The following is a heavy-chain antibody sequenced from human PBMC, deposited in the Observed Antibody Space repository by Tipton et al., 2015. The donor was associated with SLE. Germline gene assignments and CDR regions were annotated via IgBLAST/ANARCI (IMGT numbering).Heavy chain of an antibody. J-gene: IGHJ3*01. CDR3: ARENVAADGALDV. D-gene: IGHD6-13*01. CDR1: GGSFSGYY. Sequence: LRLSCAVYGGSFSGYYWSWIRQPPGKGLEWIGRMFSSGDTNYNPSLKSRLTMSVDTSKNQFSLTVNSVTAADTAVYYCARENVAADGALDVWGQGTMVTVSS. V-gene: IGHV4-59*10. CDR2: MFSSGDT.